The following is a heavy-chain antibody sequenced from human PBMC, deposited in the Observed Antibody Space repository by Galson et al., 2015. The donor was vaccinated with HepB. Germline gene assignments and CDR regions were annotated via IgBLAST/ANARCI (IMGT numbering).Heavy chain of an antibody. Sequence: SLRLSCAASGFTFSSYSMNWVRQAPGKGLEWVSYISSSSSTIYYADSVKGRFTISRDNAKNSLYLQMNSLRAEDTAVYYCARDTGGNYDFWSGYYTGYMDVWGKGTTVTVSS. D-gene: IGHD3-3*01. V-gene: IGHV3-48*01. CDR2: ISSSSSTI. CDR3: ARDTGGNYDFWSGYYTGYMDV. CDR1: GFTFSSYS. J-gene: IGHJ6*03.